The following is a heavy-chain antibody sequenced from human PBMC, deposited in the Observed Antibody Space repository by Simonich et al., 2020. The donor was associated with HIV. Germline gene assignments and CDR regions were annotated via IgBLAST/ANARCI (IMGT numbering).Heavy chain of an antibody. CDR2: INHRGTT. CDR3: ARGRSPTVNTFDI. V-gene: IGHV4-34*01. J-gene: IGHJ3*02. Sequence: QVQLQQWGAGLLKPSETLSLTCAVYGESFIGYYWTWLRQPPEKGLEWIGKINHRGTTNYIPSLKSRVTIPVDTSKNQFSLTLNSVTAADTAVYYCARGRSPTVNTFDIWGLGTMVTVSS. CDR1: GESFIGYY. D-gene: IGHD4-17*01.